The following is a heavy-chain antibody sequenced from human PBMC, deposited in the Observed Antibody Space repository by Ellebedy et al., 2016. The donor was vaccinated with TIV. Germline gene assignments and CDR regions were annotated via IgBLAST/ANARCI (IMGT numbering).Heavy chain of an antibody. D-gene: IGHD2-21*02. J-gene: IGHJ6*02. V-gene: IGHV1-18*01. CDR1: GYTFTSYG. CDR3: ARPTPMVTAILDYYYYYGMDV. CDR2: ISAYNGNT. Sequence: AASVKVSCKASGYTFTSYGISWVRQAPGQGLEWMGWISAYNGNTNYAQKLQGRVTMTTDTSTSTAYMELRSLRSDDTAGYYWARPTPMVTAILDYYYYYGMDVWGQGTTVTVSS.